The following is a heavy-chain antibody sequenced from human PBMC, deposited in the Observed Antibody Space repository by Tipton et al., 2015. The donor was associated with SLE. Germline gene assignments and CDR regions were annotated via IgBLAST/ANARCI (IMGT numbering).Heavy chain of an antibody. D-gene: IGHD3-16*01. Sequence: GLVKPSQTLSLTCAVYGGSFSGYYWGWIRQPPGKGLGWIGSIYYSGSTYYNPSLKSRVTISVDTSKNQFSLKLSSVTAADTAVYYCARDLEEEYDYVWGSDYWGQGTLVTVSS. CDR1: GGSFSGYY. V-gene: IGHV4-39*07. CDR2: IYYSGST. J-gene: IGHJ4*02. CDR3: ARDLEEEYDYVWGSDY.